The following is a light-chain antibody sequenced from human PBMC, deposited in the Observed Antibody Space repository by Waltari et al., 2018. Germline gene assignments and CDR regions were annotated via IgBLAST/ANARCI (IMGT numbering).Light chain of an antibody. CDR2: YDS. Sequence: SYVLTQPPSVSVAPGKTATITCGGDNIGRRSVHWYQQKPGQAPVLAICYDSDRPSGIPGRFSGSNPGNTATLTITGVEAGDEADYYCQVWDSDADLYVFGSGTKVTVL. V-gene: IGLV3-21*01. CDR3: QVWDSDADLYV. CDR1: NIGRRS. J-gene: IGLJ1*01.